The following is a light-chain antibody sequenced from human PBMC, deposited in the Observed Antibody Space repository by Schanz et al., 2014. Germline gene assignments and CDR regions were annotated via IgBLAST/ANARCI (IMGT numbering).Light chain of an antibody. Sequence: EIVLTQSPDTLSLSPGERATLSCRASQRVDSSYLTWYQKKPGQAPRLVISAASRRATGIPDRFSGSGSGTDFTLTISRLEPEDFAMYYCHQYINSPFTFGPGTKLDLK. CDR1: QRVDSSY. CDR3: HQYINSPFT. CDR2: AAS. J-gene: IGKJ3*01. V-gene: IGKV3-20*01.